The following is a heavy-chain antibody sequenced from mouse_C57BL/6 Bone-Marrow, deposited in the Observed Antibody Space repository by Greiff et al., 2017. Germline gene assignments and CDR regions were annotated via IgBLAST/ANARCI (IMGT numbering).Heavy chain of an antibody. D-gene: IGHD2-4*01. CDR1: GYTFTSYW. Sequence: VQLQQPGAELVKPGASVKLSCKASGYTFTSYWMHWVKQRPGQGLEWIGMIHPNSGSTNYNEKFKSKATLTVDKSSSTAYMQLSSLTSEDSAVYYCARKGGDYDSAMDNWGQGTSVTVSS. J-gene: IGHJ4*01. CDR3: ARKGGDYDSAMDN. V-gene: IGHV1-64*01. CDR2: IHPNSGST.